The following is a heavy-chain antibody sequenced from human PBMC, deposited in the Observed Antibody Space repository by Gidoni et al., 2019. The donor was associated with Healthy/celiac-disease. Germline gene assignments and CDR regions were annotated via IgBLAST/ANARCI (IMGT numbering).Heavy chain of an antibody. CDR2: IYTSGST. Sequence: QVQLQESGPSLVKPSETLSLTCTVSGGSISSYYWRWIRQPAGKGLEWIGRIYTSGSTNYNPSLKSRVTMSVDTSKNQFSLKLSSVTAADTAVYYCARAVPTYDFWSGYEYYYYYMDVWGKGTTVTVSS. CDR3: ARAVPTYDFWSGYEYYYYYMDV. J-gene: IGHJ6*03. D-gene: IGHD3-3*01. V-gene: IGHV4-4*07. CDR1: GGSISSYY.